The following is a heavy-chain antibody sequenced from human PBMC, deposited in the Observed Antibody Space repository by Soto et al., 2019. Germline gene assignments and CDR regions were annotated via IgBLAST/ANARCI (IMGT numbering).Heavy chain of an antibody. CDR3: AKVIVVVVSTTFEYEYYFDY. D-gene: IGHD2-15*01. CDR2: MSNTGST. Sequence: LSCVASGCTVSNNYMSRARQAPGRGLEWVSAMSNTGSTYYAGSVKGRSTISRDSSTNTPYLEVNSLRADDTAVYSSAKVIVVVVSTTFEYEYYFDYWGQGSLVTVSS. V-gene: IGHV3-53*01. J-gene: IGHJ4*02. CDR1: GCTVSNNY.